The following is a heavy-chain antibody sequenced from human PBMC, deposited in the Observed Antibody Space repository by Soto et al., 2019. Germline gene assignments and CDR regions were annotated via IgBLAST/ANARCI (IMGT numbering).Heavy chain of an antibody. Sequence: SETLSLTCTVSGGSISSYYWSWIRQPPGKGLEWIGEIFYSGSTNYKPSLKSRVTISVDKSKKQLSLKLRSVTAADTAVYYCARHDGFSSGWIFDYWGHGTLVTVSS. D-gene: IGHD6-19*01. CDR2: IFYSGST. J-gene: IGHJ4*01. CDR3: ARHDGFSSGWIFDY. CDR1: GGSISSYY. V-gene: IGHV4-59*08.